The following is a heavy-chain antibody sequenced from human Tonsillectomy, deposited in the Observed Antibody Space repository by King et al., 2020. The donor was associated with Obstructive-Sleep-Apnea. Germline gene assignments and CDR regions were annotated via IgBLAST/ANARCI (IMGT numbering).Heavy chain of an antibody. J-gene: IGHJ4*02. CDR3: ALVPGRVDY. CDR2: IYHSGST. Sequence: VQLQESGPGLVKPSETLSLTCTVSGYSIISGYYWGWIRQPPGKGLGGIGSIYHSGSTYYNPSLKSRATISVDTSKNQFSLKRSSVTAADTAVYYCALVPGRVDYWGQGILVTVSS. D-gene: IGHD1-14*01. CDR1: GYSIISGYY. V-gene: IGHV4-38-2*02.